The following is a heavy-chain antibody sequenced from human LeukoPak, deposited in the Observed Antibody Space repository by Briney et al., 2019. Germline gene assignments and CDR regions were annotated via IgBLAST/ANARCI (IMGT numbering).Heavy chain of an antibody. CDR3: ARGDSYGYFYFDY. CDR1: GFTFSSYS. Sequence: GGSLRLSCAASGFTFSSYSMNWVRQAPGKGLEWVSSISRSSSYIYYADSVKGRFTISRDNAKNSLYLQMNSLRAEDTAVYYCARGDSYGYFYFDYWGQGTLVTVSS. V-gene: IGHV3-21*01. CDR2: ISRSSSYI. J-gene: IGHJ4*02. D-gene: IGHD5-18*01.